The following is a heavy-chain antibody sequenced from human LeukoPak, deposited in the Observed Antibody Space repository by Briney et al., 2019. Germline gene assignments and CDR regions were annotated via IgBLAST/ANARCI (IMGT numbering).Heavy chain of an antibody. J-gene: IGHJ3*02. D-gene: IGHD3-3*01. Sequence: SQTLSLTCTVSGGSISSGDYYWSWIRQPPGKGLEWIGYIYYSGSTYYNPSLKSRVIISVDTSKNQFSLKLSSVTAADTAVYYCAYYDFWSGDPAFDIWGHGTMVTVSS. CDR3: AYYDFWSGDPAFDI. CDR2: IYYSGST. CDR1: GGSISSGDYY. V-gene: IGHV4-30-4*08.